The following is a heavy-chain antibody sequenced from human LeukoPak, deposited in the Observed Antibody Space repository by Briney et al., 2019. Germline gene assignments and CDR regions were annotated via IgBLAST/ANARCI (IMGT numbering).Heavy chain of an antibody. CDR3: ARGGSPPEALGDAFDI. D-gene: IGHD1-26*01. Sequence: GGSLRLSCAASGFTFSRYWMHWVRQAPGKGLVRVSRINSDGSSSINADSVKGRSTISRDNAKNTLYLQMHSLRVEDTAVYFCARGGSPPEALGDAFDIWGQGTMATVSS. CDR2: INSDGSSS. CDR1: GFTFSRYW. J-gene: IGHJ3*02. V-gene: IGHV3-74*01.